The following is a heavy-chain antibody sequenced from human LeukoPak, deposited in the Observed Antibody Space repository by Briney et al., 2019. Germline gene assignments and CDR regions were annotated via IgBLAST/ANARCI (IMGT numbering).Heavy chain of an antibody. CDR2: IWYDGSKK. CDR3: RYFLPHFDY. Sequence: PGRSLRLSCAASAFTFRIYGMHWVRQAPGKGLEWVAIIWYDGSKKHYADSVTGRFTISRDNSKNTLYLQLNSLRAEDTAVYYCRYFLPHFDYWGQGTLVTVSS. D-gene: IGHD2/OR15-2a*01. J-gene: IGHJ4*02. V-gene: IGHV3-33*01. CDR1: AFTFRIYG.